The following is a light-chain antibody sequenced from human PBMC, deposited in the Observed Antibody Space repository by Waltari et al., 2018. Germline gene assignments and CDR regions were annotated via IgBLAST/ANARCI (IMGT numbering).Light chain of an antibody. CDR3: MQATQFPYT. V-gene: IGKV2-24*01. Sequence: DIVMTQTPLSSPVTLGQPASISCRSSESLVHRDGSTYLSWLQQRPGQPPRLLIYKISNRLAGVPDRISGSGAGTDFTLQISRVEAEDVGIYSCMQATQFPYTFGQGTKLEIK. CDR1: ESLVHRDGSTY. J-gene: IGKJ2*01. CDR2: KIS.